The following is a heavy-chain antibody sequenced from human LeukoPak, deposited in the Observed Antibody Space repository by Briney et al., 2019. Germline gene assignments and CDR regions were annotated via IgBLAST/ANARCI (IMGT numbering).Heavy chain of an antibody. V-gene: IGHV4-34*01. CDR2: INHSGST. Sequence: SETLSLTCAVYGGSFSGCYWSWIRQPPGKGLEWIGEINHSGSTNYNPSLKSRVTISVDTSKNQFSLKLSSVTAADTAVYYCARARMVRGVISYYYYYGMDVWGQGTTVTVSS. J-gene: IGHJ6*02. D-gene: IGHD3-10*01. CDR3: ARARMVRGVISYYYYYGMDV. CDR1: GGSFSGCY.